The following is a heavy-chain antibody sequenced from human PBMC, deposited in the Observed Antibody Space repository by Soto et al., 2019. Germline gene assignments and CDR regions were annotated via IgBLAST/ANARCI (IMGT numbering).Heavy chain of an antibody. CDR2: ISASGGTA. D-gene: IGHD3-22*01. V-gene: IGHV3-23*01. CDR1: GCIFSSYA. J-gene: IGHJ5*01. CDR3: AKLTYPSDSTGYYYERVSGWIDS. Sequence: GGSLRLSCAASGCIFSSYAMSWVRQAPGKGLEWVSSISASGGTANLADSVEGRCTISRDNSKSTLYLQMNSLRPEDTSVYYCAKLTYPSDSTGYYYERVSGWIDSWGQGTLVTVSS.